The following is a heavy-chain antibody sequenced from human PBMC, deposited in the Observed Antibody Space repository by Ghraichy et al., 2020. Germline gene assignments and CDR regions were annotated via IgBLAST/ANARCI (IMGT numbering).Heavy chain of an antibody. D-gene: IGHD1-26*01. V-gene: IGHV3-74*01. Sequence: GGSLRLSCEVSGITFSSYWMHWVRQAPGKGLVWVSCINEDGRTTNYADSVEGRFTISRDNAKNTLYLQMNSLRAEDTAVYYCARDVGGRSSFWGQGTLVTVSS. J-gene: IGHJ4*02. CDR2: INEDGRTT. CDR3: ARDVGGRSSF. CDR1: GITFSSYW.